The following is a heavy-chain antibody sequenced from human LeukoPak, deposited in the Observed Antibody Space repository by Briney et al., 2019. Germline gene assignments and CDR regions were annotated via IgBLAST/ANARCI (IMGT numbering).Heavy chain of an antibody. CDR2: IKWNGGIT. CDR1: GFTFDDYG. Sequence: GGSLRLSCAASGFTFDDYGMSWVRQVPGKGLEWVSGIKWNGGITGYADSVKGRFTISRDNSKNTLYLQMNSLRAEDTAVYYCAKDASIFGVVTLNWFDPWGQGTLVTVSS. D-gene: IGHD3-3*02. V-gene: IGHV3-20*04. J-gene: IGHJ5*02. CDR3: AKDASIFGVVTLNWFDP.